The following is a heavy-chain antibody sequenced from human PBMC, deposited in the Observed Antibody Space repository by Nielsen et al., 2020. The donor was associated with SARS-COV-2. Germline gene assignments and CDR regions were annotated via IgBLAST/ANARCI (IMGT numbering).Heavy chain of an antibody. J-gene: IGHJ1*01. D-gene: IGHD1-26*01. V-gene: IGHV3-30*02. CDR2: IWYDGSNK. Sequence: GGSLRLSCAASGFTFSSYGMHWVRQAPGKGLEWVAVIWYDGSNKYYADSVKGRFTISRDNSKNTLYLQMNSLRAEDTAVYYCAKWGRGATTVWYFQHWGQGTLVTVSS. CDR1: GFTFSSYG. CDR3: AKWGRGATTVWYFQH.